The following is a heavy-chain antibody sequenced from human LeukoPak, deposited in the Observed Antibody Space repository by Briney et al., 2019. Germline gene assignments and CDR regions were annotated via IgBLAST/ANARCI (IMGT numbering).Heavy chain of an antibody. D-gene: IGHD2-2*01. Sequence: GGSLRLSCAASGFTFSSYGMHWVRQAPGKGLEWVAFIRYDGSNKYYADSVKGRFTISRDNSKNTLYLQMNSLRAEDTAVYYCAKSRQNIVVVPAATDYWGQGTLVTVSS. J-gene: IGHJ4*02. V-gene: IGHV3-30*02. CDR3: AKSRQNIVVVPAATDY. CDR2: IRYDGSNK. CDR1: GFTFSSYG.